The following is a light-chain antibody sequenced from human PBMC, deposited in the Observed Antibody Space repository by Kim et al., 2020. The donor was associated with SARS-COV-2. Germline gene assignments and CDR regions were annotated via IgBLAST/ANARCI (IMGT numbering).Light chain of an antibody. V-gene: IGLV2-14*03. CDR2: DVS. CDR3: SSHTSSNTRV. CDR1: NSDIGAFEY. J-gene: IGLJ2*01. Sequence: GPSISLSCAGSNSDIGAFEYVSWYQQYPGTAPQLLIYDVSNRPSGVSHRFSGFKSANTASLTISGLQAEDEAAYYCSSHTSSNTRVFGGGTKVTVL.